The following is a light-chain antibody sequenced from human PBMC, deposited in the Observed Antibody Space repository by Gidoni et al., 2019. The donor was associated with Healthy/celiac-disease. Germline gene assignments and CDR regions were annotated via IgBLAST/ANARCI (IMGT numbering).Light chain of an antibody. V-gene: IGLV2-14*03. CDR3: SSYTSSSTSYV. CDR1: SSDVGGYHY. J-gene: IGLJ1*01. CDR2: DVS. Sequence: QSDLTQPAAVSGSPGQSITISCTGTSSDVGGYHYVSWYQQHPCKAPKLMIYDVSNRPSGVSNRFSGSKSGNTASLTISGLQAEDEADYYCSSYTSSSTSYVFGTGTKVTVL.